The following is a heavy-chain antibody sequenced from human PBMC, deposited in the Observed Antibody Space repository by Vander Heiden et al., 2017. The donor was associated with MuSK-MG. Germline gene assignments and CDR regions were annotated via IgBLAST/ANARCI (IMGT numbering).Heavy chain of an antibody. J-gene: IGHJ3*02. D-gene: IGHD2-2*01. Sequence: EVQLLESGGGLVQPGGSLRLSCAASGFTFRSYAMSWVRQAPGKGLEWVSAISGSGGSTYYADSVKGRFTISRDNSKNTLYLQMNSLRAEDTAVYYCAKDLSDVVVPAATDAFDIWGQGTMVTVSS. CDR2: ISGSGGST. V-gene: IGHV3-23*01. CDR3: AKDLSDVVVPAATDAFDI. CDR1: GFTFRSYA.